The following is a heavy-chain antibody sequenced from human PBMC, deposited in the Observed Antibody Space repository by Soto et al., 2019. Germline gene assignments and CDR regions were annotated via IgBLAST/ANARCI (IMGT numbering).Heavy chain of an antibody. V-gene: IGHV3-33*01. Sequence: HPGGSLRLSCAVSGFTFSSYGMHWVRQAPGKGLEWVAVIWYDGSNKYYADSVKGRFTISRDTPENTLYLQMSSLRAEDTALYYCVRDKDFYMDVWGKGTTVTVS. CDR2: IWYDGSNK. J-gene: IGHJ6*03. CDR3: VRDKDFYMDV. CDR1: GFTFSSYG.